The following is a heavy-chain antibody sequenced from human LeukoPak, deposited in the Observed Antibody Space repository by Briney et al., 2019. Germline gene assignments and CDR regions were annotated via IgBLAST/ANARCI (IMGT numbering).Heavy chain of an antibody. D-gene: IGHD6-13*01. CDR2: ISGSGSST. J-gene: IGHJ4*02. V-gene: IGHV3-23*01. CDR3: VRPPPGYSSSWFYFHS. CDR1: GFTFSSHA. Sequence: GGSLRLSCAASGFTFSSHAMSWVRQAPGKGLEWVSGISGSGSSTFYADSVKGRFTISRDSSKNTLYLQMNSLRVEDTAMYCCVRPPPGYSSSWFYFHSWGQGTLVTVSS.